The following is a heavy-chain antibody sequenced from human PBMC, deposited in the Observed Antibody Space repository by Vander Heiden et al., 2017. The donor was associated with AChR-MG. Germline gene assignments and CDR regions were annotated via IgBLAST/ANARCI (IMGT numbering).Heavy chain of an antibody. CDR2: IYYSGST. CDR1: GGSISPGGYY. V-gene: IGHV4-31*03. CDR3: ARVPRITMIVVGRYFDL. J-gene: IGHJ2*01. D-gene: IGHD3-22*01. Sequence: QVQLQESCPGLVRPSQTLSLTCPVPGGSISPGGYYWSWIRQHPGKGLEWIGYIYYSGSTYYNPSLKSRVTISVDTSKNQFSLKLSSVTAADTAVYYCARVPRITMIVVGRYFDLWGRGTLVTVSS.